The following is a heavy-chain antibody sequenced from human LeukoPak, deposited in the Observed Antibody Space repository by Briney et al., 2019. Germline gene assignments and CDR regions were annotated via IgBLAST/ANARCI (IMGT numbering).Heavy chain of an antibody. CDR3: AQDRFVSSGRGDY. Sequence: GGSLRLSCAASGFTFSSYAMSWVRQAPGKGLEWVSGISGSGENTYYVDSVKGRFTISRDNSKNTLYLQMTNLRVEDTAVYFCAQDRFVSSGRGDYWGQGTLVTASS. V-gene: IGHV3-23*01. J-gene: IGHJ4*02. D-gene: IGHD6-19*01. CDR2: ISGSGENT. CDR1: GFTFSSYA.